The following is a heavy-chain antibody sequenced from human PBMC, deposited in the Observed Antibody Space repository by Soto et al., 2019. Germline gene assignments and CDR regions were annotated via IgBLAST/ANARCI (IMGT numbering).Heavy chain of an antibody. CDR1: GGSFSGYY. CDR2: INHSGST. V-gene: IGHV4-34*01. D-gene: IGHD2-15*01. CDR3: AVEGYCSGGSCYDGPWSDP. Sequence: PSETLSLTCAVYGGSFSGYYWSWIRQPPGKGLEWIGEINHSGSTNYNPSLKSRVTISVDTSKNQFSLKLSSVTAADTAVYYCAVEGYCSGGSCYDGPWSDPWGQGTLVTVSS. J-gene: IGHJ5*02.